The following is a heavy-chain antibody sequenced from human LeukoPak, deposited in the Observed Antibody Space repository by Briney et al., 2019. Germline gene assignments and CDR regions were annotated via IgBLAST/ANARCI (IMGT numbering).Heavy chain of an antibody. CDR3: ARVSDSSSFAPFDAFDI. CDR1: GGSISSGGYY. CDR2: IYYSGST. J-gene: IGHJ3*02. D-gene: IGHD6-6*01. V-gene: IGHV4-61*08. Sequence: SQTLSLTCTVSGGSISSGGYYWSWIRQPPGKGLEWIGYIYYSGSTNYNPSLKSRVTISVDTSKNQFSLKLSSVTAADTAVYYCARVSDSSSFAPFDAFDIWGQGTMVTVSS.